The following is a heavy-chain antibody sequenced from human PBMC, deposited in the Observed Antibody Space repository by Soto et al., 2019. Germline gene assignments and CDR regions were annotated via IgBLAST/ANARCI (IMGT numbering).Heavy chain of an antibody. J-gene: IGHJ6*03. CDR3: ARRNGSGSRGYMDV. D-gene: IGHD3-10*01. CDR1: GGSFSGYY. CDR2: INHSGST. V-gene: IGHV4-34*01. Sequence: SETLSLTCAVYGGSFSGYYWSWIRQPPGKGLEWIGEINHSGSTNYNPSLKSRVAISVDTSKNQFSLKLSSVTAADTAVYYCARRNGSGSRGYMDVWGKGTTVTVSS.